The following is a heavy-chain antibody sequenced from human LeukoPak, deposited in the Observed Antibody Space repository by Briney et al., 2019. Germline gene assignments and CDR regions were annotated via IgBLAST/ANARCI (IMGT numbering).Heavy chain of an antibody. D-gene: IGHD3-16*02. J-gene: IGHJ3*01. V-gene: IGHV1-8*03. CDR1: GYSFNNYD. CDR2: IHPNSGNT. CDR3: ARGGRYLPF. Sequence: ASVKVSCKTSGYSFNNYDISWLRQASGQGLEWVGWIHPNSGNTDYPQKFQGRVTITRDTSKRMAYMELSRLRSDDTAIYYCARGGRYLPFWGQGTMVIVSS.